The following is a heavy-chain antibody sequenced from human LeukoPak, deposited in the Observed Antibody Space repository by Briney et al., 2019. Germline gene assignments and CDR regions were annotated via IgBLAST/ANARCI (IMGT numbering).Heavy chain of an antibody. J-gene: IGHJ4*02. Sequence: TGGSLRLSCAASGFTFSSYAMSWVRQAPGKGLEWVSAISGSGGSTYYADSVKGRFTISRDNSKNTLYLQMNSLRAEDTAVYYCAKDSPYYYGSGSYSLPFDYWGQRTLVTVSS. CDR3: AKDSPYYYGSGSYSLPFDY. CDR2: ISGSGGST. D-gene: IGHD3-10*01. V-gene: IGHV3-23*01. CDR1: GFTFSSYA.